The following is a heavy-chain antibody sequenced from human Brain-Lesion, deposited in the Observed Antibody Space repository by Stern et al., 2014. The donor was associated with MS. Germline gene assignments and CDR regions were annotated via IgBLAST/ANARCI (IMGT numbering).Heavy chain of an antibody. Sequence: QLVQSGAEVKKPGASVKVSCKTSGYIFTGYYIHWVRQAPGQGLEWMAWINPNTGGTTYAQKLQGRVTMSRDTSISTAYVELSSLTSDDTAVYYCARDQRGITIFGVVTDYYYLGMDVWGQGTTVTVSS. V-gene: IGHV1-2*02. CDR3: ARDQRGITIFGVVTDYYYLGMDV. CDR1: GYIFTGYY. CDR2: INPNTGGT. J-gene: IGHJ6*02. D-gene: IGHD3-3*01.